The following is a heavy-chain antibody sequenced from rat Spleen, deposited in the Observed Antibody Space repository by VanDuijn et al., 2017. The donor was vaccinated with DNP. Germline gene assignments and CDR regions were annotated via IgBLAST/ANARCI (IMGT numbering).Heavy chain of an antibody. CDR3: ATTRGDY. V-gene: IGHV5S10*01. CDR2: IIYDGGRT. J-gene: IGHJ2*01. D-gene: IGHD1-7*01. Sequence: EVQLVESGGGLVQPGNSLKLSCADSGFTFSDYAMAWVRQSPKKALEWVATIIYDGGRTYYRDSVKGRFTISRDNAKSTLYLQMDSLRSEDTATYYCATTRGDYWGQGVMVTVSS. CDR1: GFTFSDYA.